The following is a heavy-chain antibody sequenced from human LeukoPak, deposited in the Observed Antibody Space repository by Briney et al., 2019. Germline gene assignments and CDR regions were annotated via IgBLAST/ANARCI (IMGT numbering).Heavy chain of an antibody. CDR3: ARADTEYGSGAINWFDP. Sequence: GASVKVSCKASGYTFTSYGISWVRQAPGQGLEWMGWISAYNGNTNYAQKLQGRVTMTTDTSTSTAYMELRSLRSDDTAVYYCARADTEYGSGAINWFDPWGQGTLVTVSS. CDR1: GYTFTSYG. CDR2: ISAYNGNT. J-gene: IGHJ5*02. D-gene: IGHD3-10*01. V-gene: IGHV1-18*01.